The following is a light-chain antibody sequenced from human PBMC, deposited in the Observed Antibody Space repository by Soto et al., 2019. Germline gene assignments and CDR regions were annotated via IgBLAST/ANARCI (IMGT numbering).Light chain of an antibody. J-gene: IGLJ1*01. V-gene: IGLV1-40*01. CDR2: GNN. Sequence: QSVLTQPPSGSGAPGQRVTISCTGSSSNIGAGYDVHWYQQLPGTAPKLLIYGNNNRPSGVPDRFSGSKSGTSASLAITGLQAEDEADYYCQSYDSSLGNVFGTGTKVTV. CDR3: QSYDSSLGNV. CDR1: SSNIGAGYD.